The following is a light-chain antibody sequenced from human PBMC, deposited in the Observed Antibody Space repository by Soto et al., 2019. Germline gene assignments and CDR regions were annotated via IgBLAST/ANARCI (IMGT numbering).Light chain of an antibody. CDR2: GVS. Sequence: EIVMTQSPATLSVSPGERATLSCRASQSVSSNLAWYQQKPGQAPRLLIYGVSTRATGIPDRFSGSGSGTEFTLTISSLQSEDFAIYHCQQYNNWPPLTFGQGTKVEIK. CDR1: QSVSSN. J-gene: IGKJ1*01. V-gene: IGKV3-15*01. CDR3: QQYNNWPPLT.